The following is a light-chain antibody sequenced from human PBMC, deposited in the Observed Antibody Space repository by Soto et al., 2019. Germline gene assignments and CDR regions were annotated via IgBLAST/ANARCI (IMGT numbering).Light chain of an antibody. Sequence: DIVMTQSPLSLPVTPGEPASISCRSSQSLLHSNGYNFLDWYLQKPGQSPQLLIYLGSNRASGGPDRFSCSGSGADFTLRISRVEAEDVGIYHCMQALQTPYTFGQGTKLEIK. J-gene: IGKJ2*01. CDR3: MQALQTPYT. V-gene: IGKV2-28*01. CDR1: QSLLHSNGYNF. CDR2: LGS.